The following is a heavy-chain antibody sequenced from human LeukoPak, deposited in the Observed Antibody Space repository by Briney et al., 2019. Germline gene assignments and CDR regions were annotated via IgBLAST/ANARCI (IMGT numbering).Heavy chain of an antibody. CDR1: GGSFSGYD. Sequence: PGGSLRLSCAVYGGSFSGYDWSWLRQPAGKGLEWIGRIYTSGSTNYNPSLKSRVTISVDTSKKQFSLKLSSVTAADTAVYYCARDGPRRIAVAGSQGFDYWGQGTLVTVSS. J-gene: IGHJ4*02. V-gene: IGHV4-59*10. CDR3: ARDGPRRIAVAGSQGFDY. CDR2: IYTSGST. D-gene: IGHD6-19*01.